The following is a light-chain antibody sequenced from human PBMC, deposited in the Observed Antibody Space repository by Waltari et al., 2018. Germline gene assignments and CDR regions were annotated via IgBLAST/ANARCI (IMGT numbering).Light chain of an antibody. CDR3: HMWDGTTDHYV. V-gene: IGLV3-21*02. J-gene: IGLJ1*01. CDR1: DIGSKI. Sequence: SYVLSQPPSVSVAPGQTATITCGGSDIGSKIVHWYQHKAGQAPVLVVYDDSGRPSGIPARFSGSHSGNTATLTISRVEAGDEADYYCHMWDGTTDHYVFGTGTKVTVL. CDR2: DDS.